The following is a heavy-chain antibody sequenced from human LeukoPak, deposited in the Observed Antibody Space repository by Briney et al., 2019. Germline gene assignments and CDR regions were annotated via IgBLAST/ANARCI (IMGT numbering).Heavy chain of an antibody. CDR3: ASTSLHYYDSSGYYLTPGYYYYYGMDV. V-gene: IGHV1-69*13. D-gene: IGHD3-22*01. J-gene: IGHJ6*02. CDR1: GGTFSSYA. Sequence: GASVKVSCKASGGTFSSYAISWVRQAPGQGLEWMGGIIPIFGTANYAQKFQGRVTITADESTSTAYMELSSLRSEDTAVYYCASTSLHYYDSSGYYLTPGYYYYYGMDVWGQGTTVTVSS. CDR2: IIPIFGTA.